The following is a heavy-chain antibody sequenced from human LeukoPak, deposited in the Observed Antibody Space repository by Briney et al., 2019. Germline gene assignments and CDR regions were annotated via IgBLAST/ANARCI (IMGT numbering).Heavy chain of an antibody. CDR2: IYYSGST. D-gene: IGHD2-2*03. J-gene: IGHJ5*02. Sequence: SSETLSLTGTVSGGSISSSSYYWGWIRQPPGKGLEWIGSIYYSGSTYYNPSLKSRVTISVDTSKNQFSLKLSSVTAADTAVYYCARLSGYCSSTSCWTWFDPWGQGTLVTVSS. CDR1: GGSISSSSYY. V-gene: IGHV4-39*01. CDR3: ARLSGYCSSTSCWTWFDP.